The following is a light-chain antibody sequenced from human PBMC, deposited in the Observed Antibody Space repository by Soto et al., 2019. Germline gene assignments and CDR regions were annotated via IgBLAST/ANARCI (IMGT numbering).Light chain of an antibody. CDR3: QQYNVWPLT. J-gene: IGKJ4*01. Sequence: EIVMTQSPVALSVSPGDRATLSGRASQRVNSNLAWYQQKAGQTPKLLIYVASSRATGIPASFSGSGSGTEFTLTISSLQSEDFAVYYCQQYNVWPLTFGGGTKVEFK. V-gene: IGKV3-15*01. CDR1: QRVNSN. CDR2: VAS.